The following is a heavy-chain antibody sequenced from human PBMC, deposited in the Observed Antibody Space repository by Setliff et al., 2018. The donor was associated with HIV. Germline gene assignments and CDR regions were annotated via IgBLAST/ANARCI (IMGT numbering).Heavy chain of an antibody. CDR3: ARGPTTVTNYYYYYMDV. J-gene: IGHJ6*03. D-gene: IGHD4-17*01. V-gene: IGHV3-23*01. CDR1: GFTFSNYA. Sequence: GGSLRLSCAASGFTFSNYAMSWVRQAPGKGLEWVSSISGSGGSTYYADSVKGRFSLSRDNSKNTLYLQMNGLRAEDTAVYYCARGPTTVTNYYYYYMDVWGKGTTVTVSS. CDR2: ISGSGGST.